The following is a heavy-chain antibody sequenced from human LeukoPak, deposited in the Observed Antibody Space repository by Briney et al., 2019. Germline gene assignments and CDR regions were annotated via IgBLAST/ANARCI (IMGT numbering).Heavy chain of an antibody. V-gene: IGHV4-59*01. CDR2: VDHTGST. CDR3: ARGRVSSSTWYSTYYYYFYMDV. CDR1: DDSITMYY. J-gene: IGHJ6*03. D-gene: IGHD4-11*01. Sequence: PSETLSLTCTVSDDSITMYYWTWIRQPPGKGLEWIGYVDHTGSTKFNPSLNGRVSISRDTSKNLFSLRLRSVTAADTAVYFCARGRVSSSTWYSTYYYYFYMDVWGKGNTVTVSS.